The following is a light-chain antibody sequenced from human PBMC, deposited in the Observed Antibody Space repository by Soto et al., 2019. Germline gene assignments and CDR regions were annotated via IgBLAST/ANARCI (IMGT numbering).Light chain of an antibody. CDR1: QGISSY. J-gene: IGKJ1*01. V-gene: IGKV1-9*01. Sequence: DIQLTQSPSFLSASVGDRVTITCRASQGISSYLAWYQQKPGKAPKLLIYAASTLQSGVPSRFSGSRSGTEFTLTISSLQPEDFTHYYCQQLNSYPQTFGQGTKVEIK. CDR2: AAS. CDR3: QQLNSYPQT.